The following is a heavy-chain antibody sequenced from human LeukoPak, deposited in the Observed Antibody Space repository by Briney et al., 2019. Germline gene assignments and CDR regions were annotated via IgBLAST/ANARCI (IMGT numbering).Heavy chain of an antibody. Sequence: ASVKVSCKASGCSFTDYYIHWVRQAPGQGLEWMGWINPNSGGTNYAQKFQGRVTVTRDTSISTAYMELSRLRSDDTAVYYCARHIGHGAFDIWGHGTMVTVSS. CDR1: GCSFTDYY. V-gene: IGHV1-2*02. CDR3: ARHIGHGAFDI. CDR2: INPNSGGT. J-gene: IGHJ3*02.